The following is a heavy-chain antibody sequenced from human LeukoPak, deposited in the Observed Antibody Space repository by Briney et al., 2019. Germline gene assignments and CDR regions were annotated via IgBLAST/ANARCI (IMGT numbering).Heavy chain of an antibody. D-gene: IGHD3-22*01. CDR2: INPNSGGT. V-gene: IGHV1-2*02. J-gene: IGHJ6*03. CDR1: GYTFTSYG. Sequence: ASVKVSCKAPGYTFTSYGISWVRQAPGQGLEWMGWINPNSGGTNYAQKFQGRVTMTRDTSISTAYMELSRLRSDDTAVYYCARDGDYYDSSGYIYYYYMDVWGKGTTVTVSS. CDR3: ARDGDYYDSSGYIYYYYMDV.